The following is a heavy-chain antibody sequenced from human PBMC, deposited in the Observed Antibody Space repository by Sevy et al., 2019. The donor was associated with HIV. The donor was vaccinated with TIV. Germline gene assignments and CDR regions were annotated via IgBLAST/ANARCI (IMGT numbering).Heavy chain of an antibody. CDR3: VRDRDYYGSGTFDA. CDR2: ISSGSSYI. Sequence: GGSLRLSCAASGFTFSYYTMNWVRQAPGKGLEWVSYISSGSSYISYTDSVKGRFTISRDNAKNSLYLQMNSLRPEDTAMYFCVRDRDYYGSGTFDAWGQGTTVTISS. D-gene: IGHD3-10*01. CDR1: GFTFSYYT. J-gene: IGHJ6*02. V-gene: IGHV3-21*06.